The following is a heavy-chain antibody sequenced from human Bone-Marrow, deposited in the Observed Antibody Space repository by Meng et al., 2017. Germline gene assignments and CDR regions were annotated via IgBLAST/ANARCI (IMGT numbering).Heavy chain of an antibody. CDR2: ISSSGSTI. Sequence: GESLKISCAASGFTFSDYYMSWIRQAPGKGLEWVSYISSSGSTIYYADSVKGRFTISRDNSKNTLYLQMNSLRAEDTAVYYCARDGYSSGWHNRLGMLFDIWGQGTMVTVSS. CDR3: ARDGYSSGWHNRLGMLFDI. CDR1: GFTFSDYY. J-gene: IGHJ3*02. D-gene: IGHD6-19*01. V-gene: IGHV3-11*04.